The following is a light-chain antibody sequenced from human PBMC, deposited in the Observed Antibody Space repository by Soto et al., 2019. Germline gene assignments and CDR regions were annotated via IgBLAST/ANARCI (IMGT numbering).Light chain of an antibody. V-gene: IGLV1-40*01. Sequence: QSVLTPPPSVSGAPGQRITISCTGTSSTIGAGYDVHWYQQLPGTAPKLLIYHNGNRPSGVPARFSASKSGTTASLAITGLEADDEADYYCQSNYTSLNGHVVFSGGTKLT. J-gene: IGLJ2*01. CDR1: SSTIGAGYD. CDR2: HNG. CDR3: QSNYTSLNGHVV.